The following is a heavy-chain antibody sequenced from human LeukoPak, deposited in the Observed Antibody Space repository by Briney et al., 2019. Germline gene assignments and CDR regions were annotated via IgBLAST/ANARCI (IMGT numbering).Heavy chain of an antibody. Sequence: ASVKVSCKASGYTLTGYYMHWVRQAPGQGLEWMGWINLKSGGTNYAGKFQGRVTMTRDTTISTAYMELSRLRSDDTAVYYCARDRGIDYYGSGSYYRHYYYYMDVWGKGTTVTVSS. D-gene: IGHD3-10*01. CDR3: ARDRGIDYYGSGSYYRHYYYYMDV. J-gene: IGHJ6*03. V-gene: IGHV1-2*02. CDR1: GYTLTGYY. CDR2: INLKSGGT.